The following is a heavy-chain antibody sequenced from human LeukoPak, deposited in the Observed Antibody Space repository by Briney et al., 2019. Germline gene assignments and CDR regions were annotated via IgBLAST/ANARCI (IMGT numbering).Heavy chain of an antibody. J-gene: IGHJ4*02. D-gene: IGHD4-17*01. Sequence: GGSLRLSCAASGFTVSSNYMSWVRQAPGKGLEWVSVIYSGGSTYYADSVKGRFTISRDNSKNTLYLQMNSLRAEDTAVYYCAREDPVTTTFDYWGQGTLVTVSS. CDR2: IYSGGST. CDR3: AREDPVTTTFDY. CDR1: GFTVSSNY. V-gene: IGHV3-53*01.